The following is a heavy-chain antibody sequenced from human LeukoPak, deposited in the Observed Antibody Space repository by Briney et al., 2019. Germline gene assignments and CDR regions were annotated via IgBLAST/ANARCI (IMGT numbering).Heavy chain of an antibody. CDR1: GFSISTGYY. V-gene: IGHV4-38-2*02. J-gene: IGHJ6*03. CDR2: MYHSGST. D-gene: IGHD3-3*01. CDR3: ARDVPYYDFWSGYSPRWGYYYYYYMDV. Sequence: SETLSLTCSVSGFSISTGYYWGWIRQSPGKGLEWIGIMYHSGSTSYKPSLKSRVTISMDTSKNQFSLKLSSVTAADTAVYYCARDVPYYDFWSGYSPRWGYYYYYYMDVWGKGTTVTVSS.